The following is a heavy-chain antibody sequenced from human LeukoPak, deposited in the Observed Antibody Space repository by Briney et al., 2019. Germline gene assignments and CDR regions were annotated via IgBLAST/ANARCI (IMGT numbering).Heavy chain of an antibody. CDR1: GGTFSSYA. V-gene: IGHV1-69*13. CDR3: ARDLVRGVITPGY. J-gene: IGHJ4*02. Sequence: ASVKVSCKASGGTFSSYAISWVRQAPGQGLEWMGGIIPIFGTANYAQKFQGRVMITADESTSTAYMELSSPRSEDTAVYYCARDLVRGVITPGYWGQGTLVTVSS. CDR2: IIPIFGTA. D-gene: IGHD3-10*01.